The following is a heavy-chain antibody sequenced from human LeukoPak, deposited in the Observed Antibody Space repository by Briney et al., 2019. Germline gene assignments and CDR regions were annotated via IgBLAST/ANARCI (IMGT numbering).Heavy chain of an antibody. CDR2: ISGSGGST. J-gene: IGHJ4*02. D-gene: IGHD3-3*01. V-gene: IGHV3-23*01. CDR3: AKDSGQFLEWLLQPSRYFEH. CDR1: GFSFSSYA. Sequence: GGSLRLSCAASGFSFSSYAMSWVRQAPGKGLEWVSGISGSGGSTNFADSVKGRFTISRDNSKNTLYMQMNSLRVEDTAVYYCAKDSGQFLEWLLQPSRYFEHWGQGTLVTVSS.